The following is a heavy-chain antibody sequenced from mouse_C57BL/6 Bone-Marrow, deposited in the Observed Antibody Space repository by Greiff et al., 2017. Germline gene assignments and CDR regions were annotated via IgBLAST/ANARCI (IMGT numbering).Heavy chain of an antibody. CDR3: APNWFAY. Sequence: VQLQQSGPELVKPGASVKISCKASGYTFTDYYMNWVKQSHGKSLEWIGDINPNNGGTSYNQKFKGKATLTVDKSSSTAYMELRSLTSEDSAVYYCAPNWFAYWGQGTLVTVSA. CDR1: GYTFTDYY. V-gene: IGHV1-26*01. J-gene: IGHJ3*01. CDR2: INPNNGGT.